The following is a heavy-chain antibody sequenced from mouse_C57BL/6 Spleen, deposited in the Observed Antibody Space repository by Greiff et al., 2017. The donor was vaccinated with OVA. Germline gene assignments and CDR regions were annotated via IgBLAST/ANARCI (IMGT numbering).Heavy chain of an antibody. D-gene: IGHD2-1*01. CDR1: GFSFNTYA. J-gene: IGHJ2*01. CDR3: VRSGDLPEGWDY. CDR2: IRSKSNNYAT. V-gene: IGHV10-1*01. Sequence: EVKLMESGGGLVQPKGSLKLSCAASGFSFNTYAMNWVRQAPGKGLEWVARIRSKSNNYATYYADSVKDRFTISRDDSESMLYLQMNNLKTEDTAMYYCVRSGDLPEGWDYWGQGTTLTVSS.